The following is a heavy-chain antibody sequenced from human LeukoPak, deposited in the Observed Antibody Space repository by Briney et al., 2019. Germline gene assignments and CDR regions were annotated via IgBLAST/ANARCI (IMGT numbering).Heavy chain of an antibody. D-gene: IGHD6-19*01. Sequence: PSETLSLTCTVSGGSISSGVYCWSWIRQRPGEGLQWVSYISSSSNTIYYADSVKGRFTISRDNAKNSLYLQMNSLRAEDTAVYYCARDADPYSSGWYVGERFDYWGQGTLVTVSS. J-gene: IGHJ4*02. V-gene: IGHV3-48*04. CDR1: GGSISSGVYC. CDR3: ARDADPYSSGWYVGERFDY. CDR2: ISSSSNTI.